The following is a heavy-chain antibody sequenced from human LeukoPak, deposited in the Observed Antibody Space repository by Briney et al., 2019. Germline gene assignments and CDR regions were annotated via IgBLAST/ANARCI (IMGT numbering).Heavy chain of an antibody. CDR3: VKPPEMATMQGDGFDI. D-gene: IGHD5-24*01. Sequence: QPGRSLRLSCAASGFIFSSYAIHWVRQAPGKGLKWVAVVSSDGSNKYYADSVKGRFTISRDNSKNTLYLRMNSLRVGDTAVYYCVKPPEMATMQGDGFDIWGQGTMVSVSS. CDR1: GFIFSSYA. J-gene: IGHJ3*02. CDR2: VSSDGSNK. V-gene: IGHV3-30-3*02.